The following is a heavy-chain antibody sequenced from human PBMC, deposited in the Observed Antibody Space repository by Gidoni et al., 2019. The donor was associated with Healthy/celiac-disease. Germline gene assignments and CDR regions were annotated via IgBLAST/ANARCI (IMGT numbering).Heavy chain of an antibody. CDR3: ATTALYYYDSSGDGDY. V-gene: IGHV3-21*01. CDR1: GFTFSSYS. J-gene: IGHJ4*02. Sequence: EVQLVESGGGLVKPGGSLRLSCAASGFTFSSYSMNWVRQAPGKGLEWVSSISSSSSYIYYADSVKGRFTISRDNAKNSLYLQMNSLRAEDTAVYYCATTALYYYDSSGDGDYWGQGTLVTVSS. D-gene: IGHD3-22*01. CDR2: ISSSSSYI.